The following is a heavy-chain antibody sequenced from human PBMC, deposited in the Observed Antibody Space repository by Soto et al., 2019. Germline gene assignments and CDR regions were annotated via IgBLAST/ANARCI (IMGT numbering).Heavy chain of an antibody. Sequence: PGGSLRLSCAASGFTFSDYYMSWFRQAPGKGLEWVSYISSSGSTIYYADSVKGRLTISRDNAKYSLYLQMNSLRAEDTAVYYCARGYCSGGSCYKLVDAFDIWGQGTMVTVS. CDR2: ISSSGSTI. CDR3: ARGYCSGGSCYKLVDAFDI. J-gene: IGHJ3*02. CDR1: GFTFSDYY. V-gene: IGHV3-11*01. D-gene: IGHD2-15*01.